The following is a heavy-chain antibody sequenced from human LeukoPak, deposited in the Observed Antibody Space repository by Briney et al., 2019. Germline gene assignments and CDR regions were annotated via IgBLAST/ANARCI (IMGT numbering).Heavy chain of an antibody. J-gene: IGHJ4*02. CDR3: AHRQLYSSSSGLDY. CDR1: GLSLSTSGVG. V-gene: IGHV2-5*01. CDR2: IYWNDDK. D-gene: IGHD6-6*01. Sequence: SGPTLVKPTQTLTLTCTFSGLSLSTSGVGVGWIRQPPGKALEWLALIYWNDDKRYSPSLKSRLTITKDTSKNQVVLTMTNMDPVDTATYYCAHRQLYSSSSGLDYWGQGTLVTVSS.